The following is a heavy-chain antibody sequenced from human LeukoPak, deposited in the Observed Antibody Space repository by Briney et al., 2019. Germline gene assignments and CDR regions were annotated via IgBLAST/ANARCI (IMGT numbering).Heavy chain of an antibody. CDR1: GYTFTSYG. CDR3: ARDPPPAMVRGKDDAFDI. J-gene: IGHJ3*02. CDR2: ISAYNGNT. V-gene: IGHV1-18*01. D-gene: IGHD3-10*01. Sequence: ASVKVSCKASGYTFTSYGISWVRQAPGQGLEWMGWISAYNGNTNYAQKLQGRVTMTTDTSTSTAYMELMSLRSDDTAVYYCARDPPPAMVRGKDDAFDIWGQGTMVTVSS.